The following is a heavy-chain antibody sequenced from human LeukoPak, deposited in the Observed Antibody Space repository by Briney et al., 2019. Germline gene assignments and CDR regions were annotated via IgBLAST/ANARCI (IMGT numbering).Heavy chain of an antibody. Sequence: SVKVSCKGSGGTFSSYSISWVRQAPGQGLEWMGGIIPAFGTAHYAQKFQGRVTFTTDESTTTAYMELRSLRSEDTAVYYCASEGNYDSSGYSRYNYYYMDAWGKGTAVTVSS. CDR3: ASEGNYDSSGYSRYNYYYMDA. V-gene: IGHV1-69*05. CDR1: GGTFSSYS. CDR2: IIPAFGTA. J-gene: IGHJ6*03. D-gene: IGHD3-22*01.